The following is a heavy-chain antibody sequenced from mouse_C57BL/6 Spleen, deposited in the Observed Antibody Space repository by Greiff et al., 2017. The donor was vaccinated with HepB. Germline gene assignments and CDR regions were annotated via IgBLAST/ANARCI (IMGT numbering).Heavy chain of an antibody. Sequence: QVQLQQSGAELARPGASVKLSCKASGYTFTSYGISWVKQRTGQGLEWIGEIYPRSGNTYYNEKFKGKATLTADKSSSTAYMELRSLTSEDSAVYFCARRLVYGSSYGYFDVWGTGTTVTVSS. V-gene: IGHV1-81*01. J-gene: IGHJ1*03. D-gene: IGHD1-1*01. CDR2: IYPRSGNT. CDR3: ARRLVYGSSYGYFDV. CDR1: GYTFTSYG.